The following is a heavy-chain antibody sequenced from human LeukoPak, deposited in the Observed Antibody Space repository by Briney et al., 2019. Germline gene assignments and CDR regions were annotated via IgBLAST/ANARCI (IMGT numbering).Heavy chain of an antibody. CDR2: IYYSGST. J-gene: IGHJ2*01. V-gene: IGHV4-59*01. CDR1: GGSISGGY. CDR3: ARGSPLDWYFDL. Sequence: SETLSLTCSVSGGSISGGYWNWIRQPPGKGLEWIGYIYYSGSTKYNPSLMSRVTISVDTSKNQFSLRLTSVTAADTAVYYCARGSPLDWYFDLWGRGTLVSVSS.